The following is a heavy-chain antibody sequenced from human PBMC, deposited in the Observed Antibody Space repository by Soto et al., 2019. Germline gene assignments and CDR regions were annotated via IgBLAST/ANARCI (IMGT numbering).Heavy chain of an antibody. CDR3: ATGIRYFDWLLSPFDY. CDR1: GYTFTSYG. D-gene: IGHD3-9*01. J-gene: IGHJ4*02. V-gene: IGHV1-18*01. Sequence: ASVKVSCKASGYTFTSYGISWVRQAPGQGLEWMGWISAYNGNTNYAQKLQGRVTMTTDTSTSTAYMELSSLRSEDTAVYYCATGIRYFDWLLSPFDYWGQGTLVTVSS. CDR2: ISAYNGNT.